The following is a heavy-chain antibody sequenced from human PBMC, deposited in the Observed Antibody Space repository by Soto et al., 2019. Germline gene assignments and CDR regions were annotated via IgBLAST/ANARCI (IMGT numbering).Heavy chain of an antibody. CDR3: ARVMAYEQQLVPLDY. CDR1: GYTFIGYY. D-gene: IGHD6-13*01. CDR2: VNPHTGGT. V-gene: IGHV1-2*02. J-gene: IGHJ4*02. Sequence: QVQLVQSGAEVKKPGASVKVSCKTSGYTFIGYYLNWVRQAPGQGLEWMGWVNPHTGGTHYAQKFAGRVTMTRDTSTYTAYMELSGLKFDDTATYFCARVMAYEQQLVPLDYWGQGTLVTVSS.